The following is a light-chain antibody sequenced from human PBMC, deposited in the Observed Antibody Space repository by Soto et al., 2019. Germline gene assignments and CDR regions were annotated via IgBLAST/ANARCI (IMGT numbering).Light chain of an antibody. CDR1: NSDVGVYDY. Sequence: QSALTQPASVSGSPGRSITISCTGTNSDVGVYDYVSWYQQYPGKAPKLLIYDVTNRPSGVSDRFSGSKSGNTASLTISGLQAEDEADYYCSSFTDSATLVFGAGTKLTVL. CDR2: DVT. V-gene: IGLV2-14*03. CDR3: SSFTDSATLV. J-gene: IGLJ2*01.